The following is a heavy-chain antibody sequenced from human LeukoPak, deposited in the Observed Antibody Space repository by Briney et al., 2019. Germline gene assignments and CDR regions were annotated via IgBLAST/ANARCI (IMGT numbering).Heavy chain of an antibody. J-gene: IGHJ6*02. CDR2: IWYDGSNK. D-gene: IGHD3-3*01. CDR3: ARAPVRITIFGVERYGMDV. Sequence: GGSLRLSCAASGFTFSSDGMHWVRQAPGKGLEWVAVIWYDGSNKYYADSVKGRFTISRDNSKNTLYLQMNSLRAEDTAVYYCARAPVRITIFGVERYGMDVWGQGTTVTVSS. CDR1: GFTFSSDG. V-gene: IGHV3-33*01.